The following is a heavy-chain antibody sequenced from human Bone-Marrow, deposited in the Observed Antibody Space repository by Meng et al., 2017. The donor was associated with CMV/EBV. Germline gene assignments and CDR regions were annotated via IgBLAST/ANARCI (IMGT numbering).Heavy chain of an antibody. V-gene: IGHV3-48*01. CDR2: ISSSSSTI. CDR1: GFTFSSYS. J-gene: IGHJ4*02. D-gene: IGHD2-2*01. Sequence: GGSLRLSCAASGFTFSSYSMNWVRQAPGKGLEWVSYISSSSSTIYYADSVKGRFTISRDNSKNTLYLQMNSLRAEDTAVYYCAKASCSSTSCHPYYFDYWGQGTRVTVSS. CDR3: AKASCSSTSCHPYYFDY.